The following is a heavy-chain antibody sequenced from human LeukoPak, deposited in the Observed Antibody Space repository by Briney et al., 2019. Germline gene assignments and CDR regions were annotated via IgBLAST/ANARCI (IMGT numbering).Heavy chain of an antibody. CDR2: IYYSGST. J-gene: IGHJ4*02. CDR1: GGSFSSYY. D-gene: IGHD4-11*01. Sequence: PSETLSLTCTVSGGSFSSYYWSWIRQPPGKGLEWIGYIYYSGSTNYNPSLKSRVTISVDTSKNQFSLKLSSVTAADTAVYYCARSMTTVTTVLGYWGQGTLVTVSS. V-gene: IGHV4-59*01. CDR3: ARSMTTVTTVLGY.